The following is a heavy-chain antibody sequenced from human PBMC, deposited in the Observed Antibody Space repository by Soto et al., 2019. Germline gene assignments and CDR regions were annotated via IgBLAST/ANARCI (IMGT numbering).Heavy chain of an antibody. J-gene: IGHJ4*02. CDR3: ARDLYGSGTYSLY. Sequence: QVQLVQSGAEVKKPGASVKVSCKASGYSFTSHGITWVRQAPGQGLEWMGGISGYNGNTKYAENFQGRVTMTTDTPTSTVYMEMRSLRSDDTAVYYCARDLYGSGTYSLYWGQGTLVTVSS. CDR2: ISGYNGNT. CDR1: GYSFTSHG. V-gene: IGHV1-18*04. D-gene: IGHD3-10*01.